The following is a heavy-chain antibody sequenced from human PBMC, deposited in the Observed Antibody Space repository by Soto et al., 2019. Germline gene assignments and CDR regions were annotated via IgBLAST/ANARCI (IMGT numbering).Heavy chain of an antibody. CDR3: AKAPAVAGPIDYYYYMDV. CDR2: ISGSGGST. Sequence: EVQLLESGGGLVQPGGSLRLSCAASGFTFSSYAMSWVRQAPGKGLEWVSAISGSGGSTYYADSVKGRFTISRDNSKNTLYLQMNSLRAEDTAVYYCAKAPAVAGPIDYYYYMDVWGKGTTVTVSS. V-gene: IGHV3-23*01. J-gene: IGHJ6*03. D-gene: IGHD6-13*01. CDR1: GFTFSSYA.